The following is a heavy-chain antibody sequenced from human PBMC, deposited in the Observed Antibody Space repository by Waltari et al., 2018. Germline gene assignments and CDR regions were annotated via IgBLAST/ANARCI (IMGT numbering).Heavy chain of an antibody. Sequence: EVQLVQSGTQVKKPGESLRISCKASGYSFSSYWIGWVRKMPGKGMEWMGIILPRDSDTRYPPSPQGRVTISADKSTGTAYLQFSSLTASDTAMYFCARELIWPGELGPFDLWGQGTFVSVSS. CDR3: ARELIWPGELGPFDL. D-gene: IGHD1-26*01. J-gene: IGHJ3*01. CDR1: GYSFSSYW. V-gene: IGHV5-51*01. CDR2: ILPRDSDT.